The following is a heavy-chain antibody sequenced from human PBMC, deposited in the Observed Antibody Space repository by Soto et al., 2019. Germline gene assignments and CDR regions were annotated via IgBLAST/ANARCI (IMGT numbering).Heavy chain of an antibody. CDR1: GFTFSSYA. CDR2: ISGSGGST. D-gene: IGHD2-15*01. CDR3: VKDRDVGRDNWFDP. J-gene: IGHJ5*02. V-gene: IGHV3-23*01. Sequence: GGSLRLSCAASGFTFSSYAMSWVRQAPGKGLEWVSAISGSGGSTYYADSVKGRFTISRDNSKNTLYLQMNSLRAEDTAVYYCVKDRDVGRDNWFDPWGQGTLVTVSS.